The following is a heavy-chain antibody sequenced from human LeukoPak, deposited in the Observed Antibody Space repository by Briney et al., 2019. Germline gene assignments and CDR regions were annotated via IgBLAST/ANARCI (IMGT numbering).Heavy chain of an antibody. CDR1: GGTFSSYA. Sequence: GASVKVSCKASGGTFSSYAISWVRQAPGQELELMGGIIPIFGTANYAQKFQGRVTITTDESTSTAYMELSSLRSEDTAVYYCARDGYYGSGVDYWGQGTLVTVSS. V-gene: IGHV1-69*05. J-gene: IGHJ4*02. CDR2: IIPIFGTA. CDR3: ARDGYYGSGVDY. D-gene: IGHD3-10*01.